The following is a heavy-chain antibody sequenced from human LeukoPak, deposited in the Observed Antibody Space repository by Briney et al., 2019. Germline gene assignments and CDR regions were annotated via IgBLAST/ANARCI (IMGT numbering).Heavy chain of an antibody. D-gene: IGHD5-18*01. CDR3: ARDTGGGYSCYDC. V-gene: IGHV3-7*01. J-gene: IGHJ4*02. Sequence: GGSLRLSCSASEITFNKYWMSWVRQAPGKGLEWVANIKQDGSEKYYVDSVKGRFTISRDNAKNSLYLQMNSLRAEDTAVYYCARDTGGGYSCYDCWGQGTLVTVSS. CDR2: IKQDGSEK. CDR1: EITFNKYW.